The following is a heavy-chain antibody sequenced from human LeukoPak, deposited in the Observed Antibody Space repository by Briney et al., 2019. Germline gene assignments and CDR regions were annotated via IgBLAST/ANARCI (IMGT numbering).Heavy chain of an antibody. J-gene: IGHJ4*02. D-gene: IGHD6-19*01. V-gene: IGHV1-2*02. CDR3: ARGEYSSALLDY. CDR1: GYTFTGYY. CDR2: INPNSGGT. Sequence: ASVKVSCKASGYTFTGYYMHWVRQAPGQGLEWMGWINPNSGGTNYAQKFQGRVTMTRDTSISTAYMELSRLRSDDTAVDYCARGEYSSALLDYWGQGTLVTVSS.